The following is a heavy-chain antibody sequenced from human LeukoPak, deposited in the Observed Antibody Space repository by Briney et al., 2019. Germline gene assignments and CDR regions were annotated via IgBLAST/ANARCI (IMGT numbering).Heavy chain of an antibody. Sequence: SETLSLTCTVSGGSINSYYWSWIRQPPGRGLEWIGYISYSGSPNNNPSLKSRVTISLHTSKNQFSLKLSSVTAADTAVYYCARRLGLGATTYFDYWGQGTLVTVSS. V-gene: IGHV4-59*01. CDR1: GGSINSYY. CDR2: ISYSGSP. CDR3: ARRLGLGATTYFDY. D-gene: IGHD1-26*01. J-gene: IGHJ4*02.